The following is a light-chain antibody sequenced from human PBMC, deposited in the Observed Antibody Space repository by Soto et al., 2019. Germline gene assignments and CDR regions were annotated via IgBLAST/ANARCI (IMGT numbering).Light chain of an antibody. V-gene: IGLV3-1*01. CDR3: QAWDSDTAV. CDR1: KLGNKY. CDR2: QDR. J-gene: IGLJ1*01. Sequence: SYELTQPPSVSVSPGQTASITCSGDKLGNKYACWYQQKPGQSPVMVIYQDRKRPSGIPERFSGSNSGNTATLTISGTQAMDEADYYCQAWDSDTAVFGTGTKLTVL.